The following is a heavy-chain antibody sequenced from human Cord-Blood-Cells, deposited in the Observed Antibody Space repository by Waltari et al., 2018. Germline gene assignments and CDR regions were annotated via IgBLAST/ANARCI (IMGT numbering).Heavy chain of an antibody. D-gene: IGHD1-26*01. CDR2: INHRVRT. V-gene: IGHV4-34*01. CDR1: GGSFSGYY. Sequence: QVQLQQWGAGLLKPSETLSLTCPVYGGSFSGYYWSWIRQPPVKGLEWIGEINHRVRTNYNSALKWCVTMSVDTYRIQFSLKLSSVTAADTAVYYCARGRRGELPFDYWGQGTLVTVSS. J-gene: IGHJ4*02. CDR3: ARGRRGELPFDY.